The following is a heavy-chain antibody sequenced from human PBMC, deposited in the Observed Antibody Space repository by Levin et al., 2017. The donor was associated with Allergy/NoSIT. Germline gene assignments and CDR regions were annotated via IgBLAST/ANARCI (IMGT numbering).Heavy chain of an antibody. V-gene: IGHV3-30*03. CDR2: ISYDGSNK. CDR1: GFTFSSYG. Sequence: GGSLRLSCAASGFTFSSYGMHWVRQAPGKGLEWVAVISYDGSNKYYADSVKGRFTISRDNSKNTLYLQMNSLRAEDTAVYYCATSYYYYMDVWGKGTTVTVSS. J-gene: IGHJ6*03. CDR3: ATSYYYYMDV.